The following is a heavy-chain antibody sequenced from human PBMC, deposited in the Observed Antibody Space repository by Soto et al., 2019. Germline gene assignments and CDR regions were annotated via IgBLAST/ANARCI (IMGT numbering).Heavy chain of an antibody. V-gene: IGHV4-30-4*01. D-gene: IGHD4-17*01. CDR1: GVSISSGDYY. CDR2: IYYSGST. Sequence: SETLSLTCTVSGVSISSGDYYWSWIRQPPGKGLEWIGYIYYSGSTYYNPSLKSRVTISVDTSKNQFSLKLSSVTAADTAVYYCARVGYGPDYGMDVWGQGTTVTVSS. CDR3: ARVGYGPDYGMDV. J-gene: IGHJ6*02.